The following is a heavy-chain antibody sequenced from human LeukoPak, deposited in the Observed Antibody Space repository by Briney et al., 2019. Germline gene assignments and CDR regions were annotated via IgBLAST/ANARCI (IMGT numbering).Heavy chain of an antibody. D-gene: IGHD3-3*01. V-gene: IGHV1-24*01. J-gene: IGHJ3*01. CDR1: GYTLTELS. CDR3: ARDLSRFWSGPLNP. CDR2: FDPEDGET. Sequence: ASVKVSCKVSGYTLTELSMHWVRQAPGKGLEWMGGFDPEDGETIYAQKFQGRVIMTEDTSTDTAYMELSSLRSEDTAVYYCARDLSRFWSGPLNPWGQGTMVTVSS.